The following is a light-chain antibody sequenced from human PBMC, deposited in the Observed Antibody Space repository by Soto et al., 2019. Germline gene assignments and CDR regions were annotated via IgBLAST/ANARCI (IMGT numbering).Light chain of an antibody. J-gene: IGKJ4*01. CDR3: QQYYRWPLT. CDR1: QSVDRS. V-gene: IGKV3-15*01. CDR2: GAT. Sequence: EIVMTQSPGTLSVSPGERTTLSCRASQSVDRSLAWYQQKPGQAPSLLIFGATTRATGIPARFSGSGSGTEFTLTLSSLQSEDFAGYYCQQYYRWPLTFGGGTKVEI.